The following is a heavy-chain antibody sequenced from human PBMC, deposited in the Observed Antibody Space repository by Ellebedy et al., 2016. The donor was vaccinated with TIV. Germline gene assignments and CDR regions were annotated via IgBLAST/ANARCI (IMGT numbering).Heavy chain of an antibody. CDR2: IYQDGSDE. D-gene: IGHD4-17*01. CDR1: GFSFRSYW. CDR3: ARRGSYGDYAVQINSWFDP. J-gene: IGHJ5*02. V-gene: IGHV3-7*01. Sequence: PRGSLRLSCAASGFSFRSYWMSWVRQAPGKGLEWVANIYQDGSDEYYVDSVKGRFTISRDNDNKALFLQMNSLRVEDTAVYYCARRGSYGDYAVQINSWFDPWGQGTLVTVSS.